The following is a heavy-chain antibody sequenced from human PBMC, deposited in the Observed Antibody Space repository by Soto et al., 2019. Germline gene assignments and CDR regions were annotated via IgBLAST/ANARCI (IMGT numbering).Heavy chain of an antibody. CDR2: INHSGTA. CDR3: ASYHFLDLWTGSRHYMDV. Sequence: SETLSLTCAVYGGSLSGYYWSWVRQSPGKGLEWIGEINHSGTANYNPSLKTRVTISADASKHQFSLRLTSVTAADSAIYYCASYHFLDLWTGSRHYMDVWSRGTPVTVSS. V-gene: IGHV4-34*01. D-gene: IGHD3-9*01. J-gene: IGHJ6*03. CDR1: GGSLSGYY.